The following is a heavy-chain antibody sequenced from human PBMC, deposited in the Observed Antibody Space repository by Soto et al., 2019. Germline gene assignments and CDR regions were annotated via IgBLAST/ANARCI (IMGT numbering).Heavy chain of an antibody. CDR1: GFTLSSYG. Sequence: PGGSLRLSCAASGFTLSSYGMHWVRQAPGKGLEWVAVISYDGSNKYYADSVKGRFTISRDNSKNTLYLQMNSLRAEDTAVYYCAKARVSMVRGVILLQNWGQGT. D-gene: IGHD3-10*01. V-gene: IGHV3-30*18. J-gene: IGHJ4*02. CDR2: ISYDGSNK. CDR3: AKARVSMVRGVILLQN.